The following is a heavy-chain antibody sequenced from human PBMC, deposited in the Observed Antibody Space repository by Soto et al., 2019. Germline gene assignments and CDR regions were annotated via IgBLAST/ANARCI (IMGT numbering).Heavy chain of an antibody. J-gene: IGHJ6*02. CDR1: GDTDTNYV. CDR2: IFPKFGTT. D-gene: IGHD3-16*02. CDR3: EAEMTFGKLSVV. V-gene: IGHV1-69*01. Sequence: QVQLVQSGDEVKKPGSSVKVSCKASGDTDTNYVISCVRQAPGQGLEWMGGIFPKFGTTYSAQKLQDRLTITADESTSTVYMQLSSLRLDDTAVYYCEAEMTFGKLSVVWGQGTTVTVSS.